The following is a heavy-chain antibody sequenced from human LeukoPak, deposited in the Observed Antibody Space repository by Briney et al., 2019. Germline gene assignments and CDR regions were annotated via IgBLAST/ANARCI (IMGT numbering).Heavy chain of an antibody. CDR2: INHSGST. CDR1: GGSFSGYY. J-gene: IGHJ4*02. V-gene: IGHV4-34*01. D-gene: IGHD2-2*01. Sequence: SETLSLTCAVYGGSFSGYYWSWIRQPPGKGLEWIGEINHSGSTNYNPSLKSRVTISVDTSKNQLSLKLSSVTAADTAVYYCARGVLEANPGEVVPAARKTFDYWGQGTLVTVSS. CDR3: ARGVLEANPGEVVPAARKTFDY.